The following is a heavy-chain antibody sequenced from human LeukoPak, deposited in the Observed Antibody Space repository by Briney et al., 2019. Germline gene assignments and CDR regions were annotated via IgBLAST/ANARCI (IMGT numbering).Heavy chain of an antibody. CDR1: GGSISSGSYY. V-gene: IGHV4-61*02. J-gene: IGHJ4*02. CDR2: IYTSGST. D-gene: IGHD6-13*01. CDR3: ARVEQQLVVDY. Sequence: SETLSLTCTVSGGSISSGSYYWSWIRQPAGKGLEWIGRIYTSGSTNYNPSLKSRVTISVDTSKNQFSLKLSSVTAADTAVYYCARVEQQLVVDYWGQGTLVTVSS.